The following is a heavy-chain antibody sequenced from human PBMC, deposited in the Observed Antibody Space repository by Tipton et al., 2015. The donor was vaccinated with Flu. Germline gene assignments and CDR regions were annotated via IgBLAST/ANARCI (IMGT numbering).Heavy chain of an antibody. CDR3: ARDWGSFFGSGSYHD. V-gene: IGHV3-53*01. CDR2: IYSGGRT. Sequence: VQLVQSGGGLIQPGGSLRLSCAASGLTVSSNYMSWVRQAPGKGLEWVSVIYSGGRTYYGDSVKGRFTISRDNFKNTLYLQMNSLRAEDTAVYYCARDWGSFFGSGSYHDWGQGTRVTVS. CDR1: GLTVSSNY. D-gene: IGHD3-10*01. J-gene: IGHJ4*02.